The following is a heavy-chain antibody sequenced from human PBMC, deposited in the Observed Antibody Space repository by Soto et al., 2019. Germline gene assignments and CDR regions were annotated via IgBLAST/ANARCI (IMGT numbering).Heavy chain of an antibody. CDR1: GGSIGSYY. J-gene: IGHJ5*02. V-gene: IGHV4-59*01. Sequence: SETLSLTGTDSGGSIGSYYWSWIRQPPGKGLEWIGYIYYSGSTNYNPSLKSRVTISVDTSKNQFSLKLSSVTAADTAVYYCARDFGGLDPWGQGTLVTVFS. D-gene: IGHD2-15*01. CDR2: IYYSGST. CDR3: ARDFGGLDP.